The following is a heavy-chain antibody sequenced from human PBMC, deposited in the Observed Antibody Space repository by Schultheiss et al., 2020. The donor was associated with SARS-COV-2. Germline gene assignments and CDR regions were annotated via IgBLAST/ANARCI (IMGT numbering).Heavy chain of an antibody. CDR3: ARSNTAMADDAFDI. D-gene: IGHD5-18*01. CDR1: GGSISSYY. V-gene: IGHV4-34*01. Sequence: SETLSLTCAVSGGSISSYYWSWIRQPPGKGLEWIGEINHSGSTNYNPSLKSRVTISVDTSKNQFSLKLSSVTAADTAVYYCARSNTAMADDAFDIWGQGTMVTVSS. J-gene: IGHJ3*02. CDR2: INHSGST.